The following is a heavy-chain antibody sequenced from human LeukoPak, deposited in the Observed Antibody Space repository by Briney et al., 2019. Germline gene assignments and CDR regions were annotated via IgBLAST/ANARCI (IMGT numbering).Heavy chain of an antibody. CDR3: ARVRVAARPFNWFDP. D-gene: IGHD6-6*01. J-gene: IGHJ5*02. CDR1: GGSISSYY. CDR2: IYYSRST. Sequence: SETLSLTCTVSGGSISSYYWSWIRQPPGQELKWFGYIYYSRSTNYNPSLKRRVTISVDTSKNQFSLMLNSVTAADTAVYYCARVRVAARPFNWFDPWGQGTLVTVSS. V-gene: IGHV4-59*08.